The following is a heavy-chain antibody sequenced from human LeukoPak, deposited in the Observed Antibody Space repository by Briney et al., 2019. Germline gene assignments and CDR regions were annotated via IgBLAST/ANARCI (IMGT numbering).Heavy chain of an antibody. J-gene: IGHJ4*02. Sequence: ETLSLTCTVSGGSISSYYWNWIRQPPGKGPEWIGCIFYTGTTKYNHTFKSRVTISVATPKNQFSLKWTSVTAADTAVYFCATGYYEPFEKWGQGTLVSVSS. V-gene: IGHV4-59*01. CDR1: GGSISSYY. D-gene: IGHD3-22*01. CDR3: ATGYYEPFEK. CDR2: IFYTGTT.